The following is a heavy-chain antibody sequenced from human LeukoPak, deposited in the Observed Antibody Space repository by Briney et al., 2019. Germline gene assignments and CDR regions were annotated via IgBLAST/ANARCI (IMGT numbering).Heavy chain of an antibody. D-gene: IGHD1-1*01. CDR3: ARQPEGTWFDP. Sequence: GESLKISCKGSGXSFTSNWISWVRQMPGKGVEWMGRIDPSDSYTNYSPSFQGHVTISADKSISTAYLQWSSLKASDTAMYYCARQPEGTWFDPWGQGTLVTVSS. J-gene: IGHJ5*02. CDR1: GXSFTSNW. CDR2: IDPSDSYT. V-gene: IGHV5-10-1*01.